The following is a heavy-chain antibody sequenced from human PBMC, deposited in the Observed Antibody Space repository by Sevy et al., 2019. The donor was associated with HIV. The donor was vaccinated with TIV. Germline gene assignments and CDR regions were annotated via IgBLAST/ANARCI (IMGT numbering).Heavy chain of an antibody. D-gene: IGHD3-10*01. V-gene: IGHV1-18*01. J-gene: IGHJ5*02. CDR2: ISAYNGNT. Sequence: ASVKVSCKASGYTFTSYGISWVRQAPGQGLEWMGWISAYNGNTNYAQKLQGRVTMTTDTSTSTAYMELRSLRSDDTAVDYCARAGKSLMRGDWFDPWGQGTLVTVSS. CDR3: ARAGKSLMRGDWFDP. CDR1: GYTFTSYG.